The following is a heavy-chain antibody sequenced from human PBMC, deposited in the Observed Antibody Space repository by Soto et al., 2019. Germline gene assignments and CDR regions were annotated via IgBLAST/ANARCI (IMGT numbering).Heavy chain of an antibody. CDR3: AKGGSLYYYYYMDV. Sequence: PGGSLRLSCAASGFTFDDYAMHWVRQAPGKGLEWVSGISWNSGSIGYADSVKGRFTISRDNAKNSLYLQMNSLRAEDTALYYCAKGGSLYYYYYMDVWGKGTTVTVS. D-gene: IGHD3-10*01. V-gene: IGHV3-9*01. CDR1: GFTFDDYA. CDR2: ISWNSGSI. J-gene: IGHJ6*03.